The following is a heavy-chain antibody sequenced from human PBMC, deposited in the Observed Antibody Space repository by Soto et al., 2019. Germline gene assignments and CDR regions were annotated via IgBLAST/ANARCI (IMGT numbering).Heavy chain of an antibody. CDR1: GGTFSSYT. CDR2: IIPILGIA. D-gene: IGHD2-2*01. V-gene: IGHV1-69*02. CDR3: ALLIVVVPAAMPFDY. Sequence: GASVKVSCKASGGTFSSYTISWVRQAPGQGLEWMGRIIPILGIANYAQKFQGRVTITADKSTSTAYMELSSLRSEDTAVYYCALLIVVVPAAMPFDYWGQGTLVTVSS. J-gene: IGHJ4*02.